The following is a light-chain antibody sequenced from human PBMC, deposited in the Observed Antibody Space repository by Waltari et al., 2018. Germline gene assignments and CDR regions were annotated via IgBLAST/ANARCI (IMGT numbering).Light chain of an antibody. V-gene: IGKV3-15*01. CDR2: AAS. CDR1: QSVNSN. J-gene: IGKJ2*01. CDR3: QLYNMWPPGT. Sequence: EIVMTQSPATLSVSPGERATLSCRASQSVNSNLAWYQQRHGQAPRLLIFAASIRATDVPARFSGSGSGTDFTLTISNLQSEDFAVYYCQLYNMWPPGTFGPGTKLEIK.